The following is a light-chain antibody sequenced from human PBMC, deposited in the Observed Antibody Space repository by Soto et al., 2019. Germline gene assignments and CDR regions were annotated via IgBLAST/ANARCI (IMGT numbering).Light chain of an antibody. J-gene: IGKJ3*01. CDR1: GRVSSRY. V-gene: IGKV3-20*01. CDR3: QHYGSSHPYA. CDR2: GAS. Sequence: VLAQSPSTLSLSPGERATLSCSASGRVSSRYLAWYQQKPGQAPRLLIHGASISATSIPDRCCGSGSWTDVTLTISRLVHEDYAVYYCQHYGSSHPYAFGPGTKVDIK.